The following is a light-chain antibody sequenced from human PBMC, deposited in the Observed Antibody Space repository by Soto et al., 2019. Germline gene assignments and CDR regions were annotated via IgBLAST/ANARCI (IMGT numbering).Light chain of an antibody. J-gene: IGKJ1*01. CDR1: QSVSSS. V-gene: IGKV3-15*01. Sequence: EIVMTQSPATLSVSPGERATLSCRASQSVSSSLAWYQQKPGQAPRLLIYGASTRATGIPARFSGSESGTEFTLTISSLQSEDFALYYCQQYNNWLWTFGQGTKVEVK. CDR3: QQYNNWLWT. CDR2: GAS.